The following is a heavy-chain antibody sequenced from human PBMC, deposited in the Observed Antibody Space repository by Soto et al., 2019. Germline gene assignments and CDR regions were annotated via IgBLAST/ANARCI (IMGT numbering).Heavy chain of an antibody. V-gene: IGHV1-8*01. CDR1: GYTFTSYD. J-gene: IGHJ6*02. CDR2: MNPNSGNT. CDR3: ARDRTVLVPAAPSYGMDV. D-gene: IGHD2-2*01. Sequence: QVQLVQSGAEVKKPGASVKVSCKASGYTFTSYDINWVRQATGQGLEWMGWMNPNSGNTGYAQKFQGRVTMTRNTSISPAYMELSSLRSEDTAVYYCARDRTVLVPAAPSYGMDVWGQGTTVTVSS.